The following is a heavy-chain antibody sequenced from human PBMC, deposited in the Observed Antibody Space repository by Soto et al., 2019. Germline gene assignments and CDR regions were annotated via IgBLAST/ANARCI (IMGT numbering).Heavy chain of an antibody. Sequence: SLRLSCAASGFTFSSYGMHWVRQAPGKGLEWVAVISYDGSNKYYADSVKGRFTISRDNSKNTLYLQMNSLRAEDTAVYYCAKLPYYGSGSYYATDWGQGTLVTVSS. CDR2: ISYDGSNK. V-gene: IGHV3-30*18. D-gene: IGHD3-10*01. CDR1: GFTFSSYG. CDR3: AKLPYYGSGSYYATD. J-gene: IGHJ4*02.